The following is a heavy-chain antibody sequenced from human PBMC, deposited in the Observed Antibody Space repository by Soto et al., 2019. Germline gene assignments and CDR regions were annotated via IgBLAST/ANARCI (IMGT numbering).Heavy chain of an antibody. V-gene: IGHV3-33*01. CDR1: GFTFSSYG. CDR2: IWYDGSNK. Sequence: PGRSLRLSCAASGFTFSSYGMHWVRQAPGKGLEWVAVIWYDGSNKYYADSVKGRFTISRDNSKNTLYLQMNSLRAEDTAVYYCARDSPFWSGYFLRGMDVWGQGTTVTVSS. J-gene: IGHJ6*02. CDR3: ARDSPFWSGYFLRGMDV. D-gene: IGHD3-3*01.